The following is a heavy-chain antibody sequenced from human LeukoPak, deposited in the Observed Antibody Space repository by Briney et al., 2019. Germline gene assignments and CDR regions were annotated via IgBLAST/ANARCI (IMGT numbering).Heavy chain of an antibody. Sequence: GGSLRLSCAASGFTFSDYAMHWVRQAPGKGLEWVGRIKSKTDGGTTDYAAPVKGRFTISRDDSKNTLYLQMNSLKTEDTAVYYCTTSTVTTIYRDYWGQGTLVTVSS. D-gene: IGHD4-17*01. CDR2: IKSKTDGGTT. V-gene: IGHV3-15*01. CDR3: TTSTVTTIYRDY. J-gene: IGHJ4*02. CDR1: GFTFSDYA.